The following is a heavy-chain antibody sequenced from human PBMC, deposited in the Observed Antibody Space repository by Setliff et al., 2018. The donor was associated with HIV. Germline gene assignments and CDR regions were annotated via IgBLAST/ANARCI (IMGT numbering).Heavy chain of an antibody. CDR1: GDSVSNDNYY. V-gene: IGHV4-39*02. J-gene: IGHJ4*03. CDR3: ASPSDYYENSGLDY. D-gene: IGHD3-22*01. CDR2: FHYGGTP. Sequence: SETLSLTCAVSGDSVSNDNYYWGWIRQPPGKGLEWIGSFHYGGTPNYNPSLRGRVDISVDTSKNHFSLRLTSVTAADTAAYYCASPSDYYENSGLDYWGQGTTVTVSS.